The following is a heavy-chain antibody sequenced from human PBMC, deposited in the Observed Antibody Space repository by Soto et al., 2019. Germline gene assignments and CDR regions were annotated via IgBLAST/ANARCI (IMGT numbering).Heavy chain of an antibody. V-gene: IGHV1-8*01. J-gene: IGHJ6*02. D-gene: IGHD2-2*01. CDR3: ARSAPADNYYCGMDV. CDR1: GYTFTSYD. Sequence: QVQLVQSGAEVKKPGASVKVSCKASGYTFTSYDINWVRQATGQGLEWMGWMNPNSGNTGYAQKFQGRVTRRRNTAISTAYMELSSLRSEDTAVYYCARSAPADNYYCGMDVWGQGTTVTVSS. CDR2: MNPNSGNT.